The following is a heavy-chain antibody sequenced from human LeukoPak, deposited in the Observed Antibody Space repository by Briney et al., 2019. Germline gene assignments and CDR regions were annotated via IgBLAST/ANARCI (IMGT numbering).Heavy chain of an antibody. CDR2: IFSGAIT. D-gene: IGHD5-18*01. J-gene: IGHJ5*02. CDR1: VFPVSSNY. Sequence: PGGSLSLSSAASVFPVSSNYMSWVRQAPGQGMDWGSFIFSGAITYYADSLQCRFTIPRHNSKTTLYLQMNRLRAEDTAVYYCARVTRGGYSYGYSVNWFDPWGQGTLVTVSS. CDR3: ARVTRGGYSYGYSVNWFDP. V-gene: IGHV3-53*01.